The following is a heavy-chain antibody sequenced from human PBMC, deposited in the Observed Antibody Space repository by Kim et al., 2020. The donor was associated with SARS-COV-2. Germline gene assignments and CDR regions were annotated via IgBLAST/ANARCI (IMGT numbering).Heavy chain of an antibody. CDR2: INHSGST. Sequence: SETLSLTCAVYGGSFSGYYWSWIRQPPGKGLEWIGEINHSGSTNYNPSLKSRVTISVDTSKNQFSLKLSSVTAADTAVYYCARRRSGSYVDYCGQGTLGTVSS. D-gene: IGHD1-26*01. V-gene: IGHV4-34*01. CDR3: ARRRSGSYVDY. CDR1: GGSFSGYY. J-gene: IGHJ4*02.